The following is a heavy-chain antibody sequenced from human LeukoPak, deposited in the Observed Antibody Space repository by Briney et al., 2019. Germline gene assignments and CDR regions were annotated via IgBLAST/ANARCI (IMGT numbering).Heavy chain of an antibody. D-gene: IGHD3-9*01. CDR2: IYYSGST. J-gene: IGHJ4*02. V-gene: IGHV4-39*07. CDR1: GGSINSRPYY. Sequence: SETLSLTCSVSGGSINSRPYYWGWIRQPPGKGLEWIGNIYYSGSTYYNPSLKSRVTISVDTSKNQFYLKLNSVTAADTAVYYCARAVGSFDWLPLFDYWGQGTLVTVSS. CDR3: ARAVGSFDWLPLFDY.